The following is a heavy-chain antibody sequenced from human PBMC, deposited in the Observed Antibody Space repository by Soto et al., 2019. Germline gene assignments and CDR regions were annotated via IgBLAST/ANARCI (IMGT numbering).Heavy chain of an antibody. D-gene: IGHD4-17*01. J-gene: IGHJ4*02. V-gene: IGHV5-51*01. CDR1: GYSFTTYG. Sequence: GESLKISCKGSGYSFTTYGIGWVRQMPGEGLEWMAVINPGDSDTRYTPSFQGQVTISADTSINTAYLQWSSLKASDTAMYYCARQVDGGRFDYWGQGTLVTVSS. CDR3: ARQVDGGRFDY. CDR2: INPGDSDT.